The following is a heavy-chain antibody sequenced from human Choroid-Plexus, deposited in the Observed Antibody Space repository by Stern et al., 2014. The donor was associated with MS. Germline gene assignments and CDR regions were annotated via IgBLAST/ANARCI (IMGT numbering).Heavy chain of an antibody. J-gene: IGHJ4*02. CDR1: GFTFGSCA. Sequence: VQLVQSGGGVVQPGRPLRLSCVASGFTFGSCAMHWVRQAPGKGLAWVAGVSYDGSNKYYADSVKGRFTISRDNSQNSLYMQMSSLRPEDTAVYYCAKDRQYLTYFFSHWGKGSLVTVSS. CDR3: AKDRQYLTYFFSH. CDR2: VSYDGSNK. V-gene: IGHV3-30*18. D-gene: IGHD2/OR15-2a*01.